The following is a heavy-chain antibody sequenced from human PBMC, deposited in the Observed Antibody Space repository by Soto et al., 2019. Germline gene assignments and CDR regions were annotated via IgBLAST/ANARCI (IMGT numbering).Heavy chain of an antibody. D-gene: IGHD2-15*01. CDR2: IYYSGST. CDR1: GGSISSGDYY. CDR3: AGIVVGVAAPAE. V-gene: IGHV4-30-4*01. Sequence: QVQLQESGPGLVKPSQTLSLTCTVSGGSISSGDYYWSWIRQPPGKGLEWIGYIYYSGSTYYNPSLKSRVTISVHTPKTQFALKLRSVTAADTAVYSCAGIVVGVAAPAEWGQGTLVTVSS. J-gene: IGHJ4*02.